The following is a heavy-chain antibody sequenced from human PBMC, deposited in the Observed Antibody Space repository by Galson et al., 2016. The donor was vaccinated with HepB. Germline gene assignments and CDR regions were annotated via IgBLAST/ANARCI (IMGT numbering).Heavy chain of an antibody. CDR3: ARGVTGTPYFDL. J-gene: IGHJ4*02. CDR1: GGSISSYY. CDR2: IYKSGST. D-gene: IGHD2-21*02. Sequence: SETLSLTCTISGGSISSYYWSWIRQTPGKGLEWIGCIYKSGSTNYSPSLNSRVTLSVDSSKNQFSLNLDSVTAADTAVYYCARGVTGTPYFDLWGPGALITASS. V-gene: IGHV4-59*01.